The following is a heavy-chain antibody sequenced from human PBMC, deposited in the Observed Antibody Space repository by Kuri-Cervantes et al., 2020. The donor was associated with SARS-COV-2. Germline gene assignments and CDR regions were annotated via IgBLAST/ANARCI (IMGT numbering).Heavy chain of an antibody. Sequence: GGSLRLSCKTSGYSFTTYWVAWVRQMPGRGLEWMGIVYPGDSDTRYNPSFRGQVTISADKSLTTAYLQWSSLKASDAAMYYCARELTGDMLADYWGQGTLVTVSS. D-gene: IGHD7-27*01. J-gene: IGHJ4*02. CDR2: VYPGDSDT. CDR1: GYSFTTYW. CDR3: ARELTGDMLADY. V-gene: IGHV5-51*01.